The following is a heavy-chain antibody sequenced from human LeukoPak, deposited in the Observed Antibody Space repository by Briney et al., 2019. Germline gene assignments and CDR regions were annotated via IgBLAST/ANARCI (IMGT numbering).Heavy chain of an antibody. CDR3: AREWELPAPYYFDY. CDR1: GYTFTSYG. J-gene: IGHJ4*02. Sequence: ASVKGSCKASGYTFTSYGISWVRQAPGQGLEWMGWISAYNGNTNYVQKLQGRVTMTTDTSTSTAYMELRSLRSDDTAVYYCAREWELPAPYYFDYWGQGTLVTVSS. CDR2: ISAYNGNT. D-gene: IGHD1-26*01. V-gene: IGHV1-18*01.